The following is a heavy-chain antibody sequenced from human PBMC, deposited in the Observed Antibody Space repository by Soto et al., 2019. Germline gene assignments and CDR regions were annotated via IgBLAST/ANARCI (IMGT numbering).Heavy chain of an antibody. CDR1: GFTFSSYW. Sequence: PGGSLRLSCAASGFTFSSYWMHWVRQAPGKGLVWVSRINSDGSSTSYADSVKGRFTISRDNAKNTLYLQMNSLRAEDTAVYYCARDWSGYFHYYYYYGMDVWGQGTTVTVSS. D-gene: IGHD3-3*01. J-gene: IGHJ6*02. CDR2: INSDGSST. V-gene: IGHV3-74*01. CDR3: ARDWSGYFHYYYYYGMDV.